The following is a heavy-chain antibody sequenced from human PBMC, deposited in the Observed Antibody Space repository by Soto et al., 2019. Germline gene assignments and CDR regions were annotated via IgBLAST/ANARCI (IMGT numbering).Heavy chain of an antibody. V-gene: IGHV4-59*08. CDR1: SGPTRSHN. CDR3: VRQGIDYLHGLVDV. J-gene: IGHJ6*02. D-gene: IGHD1-26*01. CDR2: VYYTGGT. Sequence: QVQVQQSGPRLVKPSETLSLTCTVSSGPTRSHNWGWIRQSPGRGLEWIGYVYYTGGTSYNPSLNSRVPLSADTSTNHLSLTLSSVTAADTAIYYCVRQGIDYLHGLVDVWGQGTAVSVSS.